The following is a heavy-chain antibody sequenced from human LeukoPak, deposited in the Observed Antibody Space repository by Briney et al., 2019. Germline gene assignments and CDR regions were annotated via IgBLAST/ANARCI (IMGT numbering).Heavy chain of an antibody. D-gene: IGHD1-26*01. CDR2: ISGSGGST. J-gene: IGHJ5*02. Sequence: GGSLRLSCAASGFTFSSYAMSWVRQAPGKGLEWVSAISGSGGSTYYADSVKGRFTISRDTSKHTLYLQMNSLRAEDTAVYYCAKGRYSGSYYNWFDPWGQGTLVTVSS. CDR3: AKGRYSGSYYNWFDP. V-gene: IGHV3-23*01. CDR1: GFTFSSYA.